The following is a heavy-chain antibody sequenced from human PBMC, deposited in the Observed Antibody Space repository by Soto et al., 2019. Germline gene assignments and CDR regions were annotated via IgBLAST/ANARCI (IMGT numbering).Heavy chain of an antibody. Sequence: SVKVSCKASGGTFSSYAISWVRQAPGQGLEWMGGIIPIFGTANYAQKFQGRVTITADESTSTAYMELSSLRSEDTAVYYCASKGDSSGYIFDYWGQGTLVTVSS. CDR2: IIPIFGTA. CDR1: GGTFSSYA. D-gene: IGHD3-22*01. CDR3: ASKGDSSGYIFDY. J-gene: IGHJ4*02. V-gene: IGHV1-69*13.